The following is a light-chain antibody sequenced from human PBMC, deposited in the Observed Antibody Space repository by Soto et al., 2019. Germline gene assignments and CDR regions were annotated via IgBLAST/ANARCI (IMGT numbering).Light chain of an antibody. V-gene: IGKV3-20*01. J-gene: IGKJ2*01. CDR2: GAS. Sequence: EIVLTQSSGTLSLSPGERATLSCRASQSVSSSYLAWYQQKPGQAPRLLIYGASSRATGIPDRFSGSGSGTDFTLTISRLEPEDFAVYYCQQYGSSPPRVTFGQGTKLEIK. CDR3: QQYGSSPPRVT. CDR1: QSVSSSY.